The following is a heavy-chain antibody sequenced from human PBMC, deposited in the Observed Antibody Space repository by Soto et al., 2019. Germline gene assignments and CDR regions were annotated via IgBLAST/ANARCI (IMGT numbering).Heavy chain of an antibody. D-gene: IGHD3-3*01. V-gene: IGHV3-74*01. CDR1: AFTFSTYC. CDR2: IKNDGSSR. J-gene: IGHJ2*01. CDR3: ARMRGVYYDFWSADYWYFDL. Sequence: PGGSLRLSCAASAFTFSTYCMHWGRQAPGKVLGWVSRIKNDGSSRSYADFVQGRFTISRDNAQNTLCLEMNSLTAGDTAVYYCARMRGVYYDFWSADYWYFDLWGRGAVVTVSS.